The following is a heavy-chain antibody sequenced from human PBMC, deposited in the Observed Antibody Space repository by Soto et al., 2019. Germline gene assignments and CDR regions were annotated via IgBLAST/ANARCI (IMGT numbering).Heavy chain of an antibody. Sequence: PGESLKISCKGSGYSFTSYWISWVRQMPGKGLEWMGRIDPSDSYTNYSPSFQGHVTISADKSISTAYLQWSSLKASDTAMYYCARHMGGPYDSSGYRRSRFDYWGQGTLVTVSS. V-gene: IGHV5-10-1*01. CDR2: IDPSDSYT. CDR3: ARHMGGPYDSSGYRRSRFDY. D-gene: IGHD3-22*01. CDR1: GYSFTSYW. J-gene: IGHJ4*02.